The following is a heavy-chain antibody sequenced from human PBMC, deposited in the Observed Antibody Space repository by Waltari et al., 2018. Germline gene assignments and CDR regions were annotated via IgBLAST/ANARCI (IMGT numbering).Heavy chain of an antibody. CDR2: INHSGST. Sequence: QVQLQQWGAGLLKPSETLSLTCAVYGGSFSGYYWSWIRQPPGKGLEWIGEINHSGSTNYNPHLKSRVTISVDTAKNQFALKLSSVTAADTAVYYCARREASYGALYNWFDPWGQGTLVTVSS. CDR3: ARREASYGALYNWFDP. J-gene: IGHJ5*02. D-gene: IGHD1-26*01. V-gene: IGHV4-34*01. CDR1: GGSFSGYY.